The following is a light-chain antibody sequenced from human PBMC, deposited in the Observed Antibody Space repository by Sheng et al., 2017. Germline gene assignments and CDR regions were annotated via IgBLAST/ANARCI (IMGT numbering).Light chain of an antibody. CDR2: GAS. CDR1: QSVSTN. CDR3: QQYGTSPFT. Sequence: EIVMTQSPATLSVSPGERATLSCRASQSVSTNLAWYQQKPGQPPRLLIYGASTRATGIPDRFSGSGSGTDFTLTISRLEPEDFAVYYCQQYGTSPFTFGPGTKVDIK. V-gene: IGKV3-20*01. J-gene: IGKJ3*01.